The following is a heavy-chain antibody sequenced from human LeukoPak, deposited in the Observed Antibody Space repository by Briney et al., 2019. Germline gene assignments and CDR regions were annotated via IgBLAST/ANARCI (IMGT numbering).Heavy chain of an antibody. CDR2: IYYSGST. CDR3: ARAPSGSSTSLDAFDI. Sequence: SETLSLTCTVSGGSISSYYWSWIRQPPGKGLEWIGYIYYSGSTNYNPSLKSRVTISVDTSKNQFSLKLSSVTAADTAVYYCARAPSGSSTSLDAFDIWGQGTMVTVSS. D-gene: IGHD2-2*01. J-gene: IGHJ3*02. CDR1: GGSISSYY. V-gene: IGHV4-59*01.